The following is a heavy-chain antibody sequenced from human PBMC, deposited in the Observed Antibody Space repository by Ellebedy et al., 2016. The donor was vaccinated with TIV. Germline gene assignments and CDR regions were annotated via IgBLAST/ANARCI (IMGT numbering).Heavy chain of an antibody. Sequence: MPSETLSLTCAVSGGSIRSSSYYWGWWGWIRQPPGKGLEWIGSIHSDGTTSYNPSLKSQVTVSVDTSKNQFSLNLSSVTAADTAVYYCARDPALPRGRFDTWGQGTLVTVSS. CDR1: GGSIRSSSYY. CDR2: IHSDGTT. CDR3: ARDPALPRGRFDT. J-gene: IGHJ5*02. V-gene: IGHV4-39*07.